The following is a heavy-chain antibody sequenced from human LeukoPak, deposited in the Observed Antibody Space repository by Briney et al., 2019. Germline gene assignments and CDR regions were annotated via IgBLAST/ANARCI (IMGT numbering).Heavy chain of an antibody. CDR2: IYYSGST. CDR1: GGSISSSSYY. J-gene: IGHJ4*02. D-gene: IGHD3-22*01. Sequence: PSETLSLTCTVSGGSISSSSYYWGWIRQPPGKGLEWIGSIYYSGSTYYNPSLKSRVTISVDTSKNQFSLKLSSVTAADTAVYYCASQSRGGYYDSSGYLGYWGQGALVTVSS. CDR3: ASQSRGGYYDSSGYLGY. V-gene: IGHV4-39*01.